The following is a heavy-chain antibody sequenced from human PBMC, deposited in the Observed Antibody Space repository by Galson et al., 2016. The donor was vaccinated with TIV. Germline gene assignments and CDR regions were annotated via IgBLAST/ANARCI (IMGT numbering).Heavy chain of an antibody. D-gene: IGHD5-12*01. Sequence: QSGAEVKKPGESLRISCKGSGYSFTTYWISWVRLMPGKGLEWMGKIDPRDSYTNYNPSLQGHVTISADKSINTAYLQWGSLKASDSAMYYCAIHRGNMVARLDYWGQGTLVTVSS. V-gene: IGHV5-10-1*01. CDR1: GYSFTTYW. CDR3: AIHRGNMVARLDY. J-gene: IGHJ4*02. CDR2: IDPRDSYT.